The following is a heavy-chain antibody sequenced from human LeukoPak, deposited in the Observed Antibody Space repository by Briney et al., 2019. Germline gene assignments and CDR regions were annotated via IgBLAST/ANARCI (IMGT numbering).Heavy chain of an antibody. Sequence: GGSLRLSCAASGFTFSNYAMSWVRQAPGKGLEWVGRIKSKTDGGTTDYAAPVKGRFTISRDDSKNTLYLQMNSLKTEDTALYYCTTDTNDYRSRTFDYWGQGTLVTVSS. CDR3: TTDTNDYRSRTFDY. J-gene: IGHJ4*02. CDR1: GFTFSNYA. CDR2: IKSKTDGGTT. V-gene: IGHV3-15*01. D-gene: IGHD1-1*01.